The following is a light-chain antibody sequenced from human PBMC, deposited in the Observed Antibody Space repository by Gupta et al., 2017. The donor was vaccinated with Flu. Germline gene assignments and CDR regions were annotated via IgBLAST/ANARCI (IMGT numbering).Light chain of an antibody. J-gene: IGLJ2*01. CDR3: QSYDGSCHGV. CDR1: SGNIANNY. Sequence: FMLTQPHSVSESPVKTVTISCTRSSGNIANNYVQWYQQRPGSAPTTVIYDDDQRPSGVPDRFSGSIDRSSNSASLTISGLKTEDEADYYCQSYDGSCHGVFGGGTKLTVL. V-gene: IGLV6-57*03. CDR2: DDD.